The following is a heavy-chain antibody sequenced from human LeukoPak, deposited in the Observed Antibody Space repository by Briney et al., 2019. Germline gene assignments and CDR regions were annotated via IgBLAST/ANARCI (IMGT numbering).Heavy chain of an antibody. CDR2: ISSSSSTI. CDR3: AKGGGATATHLLDY. CDR1: GFTFSSYS. D-gene: IGHD1-26*01. Sequence: GGSLRLSCAASGFTFSSYSMNWVRQAPGKGLEWVSYISSSSSTIYYADSVKGRFTISRDNSKNTLYLQMNSLRAEDTAVYYCAKGGGATATHLLDYWGQGTLVTVSS. V-gene: IGHV3-48*01. J-gene: IGHJ4*02.